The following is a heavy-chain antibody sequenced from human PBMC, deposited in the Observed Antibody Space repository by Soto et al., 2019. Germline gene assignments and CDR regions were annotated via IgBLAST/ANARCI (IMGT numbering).Heavy chain of an antibody. CDR2: ISYDGSNK. D-gene: IGHD6-19*01. V-gene: IGHV3-30*18. CDR1: GFTFSSYG. Sequence: GGSLRLSCAASGFTFSSYGMHWVRQAPGKGLEWVAVISYDGSNKYYADSVKGRFTISRDNSKNSLYLQMNSLRAEDTALYYCAKGRSSGWYNYFDYWGQGTLVTVSS. CDR3: AKGRSSGWYNYFDY. J-gene: IGHJ4*02.